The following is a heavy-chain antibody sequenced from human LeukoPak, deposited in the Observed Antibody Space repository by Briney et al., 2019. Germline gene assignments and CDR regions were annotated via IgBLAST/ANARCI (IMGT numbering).Heavy chain of an antibody. J-gene: IGHJ4*02. V-gene: IGHV3-33*08. Sequence: PGGSLRLSCAASGFTFSSYGMHWVRQAPGKGLEWVAVIWYDGSNKYYADSVKGRFTISRDNSKNTLYLQMNSLRAEDTAGYYGATGVAVAGDYCGQGTLVTVSS. CDR1: GFTFSSYG. CDR2: IWYDGSNK. D-gene: IGHD6-19*01. CDR3: ATGVAVAGDY.